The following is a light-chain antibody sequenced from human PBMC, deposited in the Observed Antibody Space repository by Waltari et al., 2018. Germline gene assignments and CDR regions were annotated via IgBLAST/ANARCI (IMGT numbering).Light chain of an antibody. Sequence: QPVLTQPPSASASLGASVKLTCTLSSASSNHKAAGSQQRQGKGPRLGMRVGTGGIVGSKGDDIPDRFSVSGSGLNRFLTIKNIQEEDESDYHCGTEHGSGSTFVYVFGPGTKVTVL. CDR1: SASSNHK. CDR3: GTEHGSGSTFVYV. V-gene: IGLV9-49*01. CDR2: VGTGGIVG. J-gene: IGLJ1*01.